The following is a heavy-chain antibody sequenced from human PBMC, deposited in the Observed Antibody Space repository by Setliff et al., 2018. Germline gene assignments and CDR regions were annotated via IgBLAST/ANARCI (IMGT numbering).Heavy chain of an antibody. J-gene: IGHJ4*02. V-gene: IGHV1-18*01. CDR2: IFPKTGNT. Sequence: SVKVSCKASGYTFTNYGITWVRLAPGQGLEWMGWIFPKTGNTNYAHKLQGRVTMTTDTSTGTAYMDLRSLRSDDTAVYYCSRVVRFCNASTCQGASASEHWGQGTLVTVSS. D-gene: IGHD2-15*01. CDR3: SRVVRFCNASTCQGASASEH. CDR1: GYTFTNYG.